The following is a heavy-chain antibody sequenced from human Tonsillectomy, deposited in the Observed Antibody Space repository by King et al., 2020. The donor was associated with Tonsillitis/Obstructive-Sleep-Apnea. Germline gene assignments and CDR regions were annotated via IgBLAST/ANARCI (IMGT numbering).Heavy chain of an antibody. CDR3: ARGERRIHCFDY. CDR2: IWHDGSDK. CDR1: GFTFSSYG. J-gene: IGHJ4*02. D-gene: IGHD1-1*01. Sequence: VQLVESGGGVVQPGRSLRLSCGASGFTFSSYGMHWVRQAPGKGLEWVAFIWHDGSDKDYADSVQGRFAISRENSKNTVYLQMNSLMAEDTAVYYCARGERRIHCFDYWGQGTLVTVSP. V-gene: IGHV3-33*01.